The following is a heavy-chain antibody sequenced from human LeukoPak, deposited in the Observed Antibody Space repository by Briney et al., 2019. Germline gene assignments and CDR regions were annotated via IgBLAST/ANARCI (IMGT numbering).Heavy chain of an antibody. CDR2: IIPIFGTT. CDR3: ARGGYYYDSSGYSHLPDY. V-gene: IGHV1-69*13. J-gene: IGHJ4*02. D-gene: IGHD3-22*01. CDR1: GGTFSSYA. Sequence: SVKVSCKASGGTFSSYAISWVRQAPGQGLEWMGGIIPIFGTTNYAQMFQGRVTITADESTSTAYMELSSLRSEDTAVYYCARGGYYYDSSGYSHLPDYWGQGTLVTVSS.